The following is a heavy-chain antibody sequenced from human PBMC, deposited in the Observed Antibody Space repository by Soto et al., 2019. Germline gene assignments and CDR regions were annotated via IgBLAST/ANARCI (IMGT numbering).Heavy chain of an antibody. D-gene: IGHD3-10*01. CDR2: SANKANSYTT. V-gene: IGHV3-72*01. Sequence: EVQLVESGGDLVQPGGSLRLSCAASGFTLSDHYVDWVRQAPGKGLEWVGRSANKANSYTTQYAAAVQGSMTMSSSDLETALSLQMNRMRNAERGSCYSTSDFGGVWGQGTRVTVSS. CDR3: TSDFGGV. J-gene: IGHJ6*02. CDR1: GFTLSDHY.